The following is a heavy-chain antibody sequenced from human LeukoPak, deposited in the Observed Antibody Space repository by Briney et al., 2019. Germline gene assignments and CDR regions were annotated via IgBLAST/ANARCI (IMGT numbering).Heavy chain of an antibody. J-gene: IGHJ4*02. CDR2: INPSGGST. CDR3: ARGSSPRVYFDY. Sequence: ASVKVSCKASGYTFTSYYMHWVRQAPGQGLEWMGIINPSGGSTSYAQKFQGRVTMTRDMFTSKVYMELSSLRSEDTAVYYCARGSSPRVYFDYWGQGTLVTVSS. V-gene: IGHV1-46*01. CDR1: GYTFTSYY.